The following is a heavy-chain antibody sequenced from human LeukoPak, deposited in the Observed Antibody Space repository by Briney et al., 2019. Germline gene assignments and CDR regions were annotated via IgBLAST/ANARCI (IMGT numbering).Heavy chain of an antibody. D-gene: IGHD5-12*01. CDR3: ARVGGYDYSQFRYYYYMDV. V-gene: IGHV4-39*07. J-gene: IGHJ6*03. CDR2: IYYSGST. Sequence: KSSETLSLTCTVSGGSISSSIYYWGWIRQPPGKGLEWIGSIYYSGSTYYNPSLKSRVTISVDTSKNQFSLKLSSVTAADTAVYYCARVGGYDYSQFRYYYYMDVWGKGTTVTVSS. CDR1: GGSISSSIYY.